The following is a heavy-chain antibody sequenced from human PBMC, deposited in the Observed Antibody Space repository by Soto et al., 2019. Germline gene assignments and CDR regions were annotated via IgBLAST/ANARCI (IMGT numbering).Heavy chain of an antibody. D-gene: IGHD3-10*01. V-gene: IGHV4-39*01. CDR2: IYYSGST. J-gene: IGHJ4*02. Sequence: PSETLSLTCTVSGGSISTSTYYWGWIRQPPGKGLEWIGSIYYSGSTYNNPSLKSRVTLSVGTSKNQFSLKLTSVTAADTAVYYCGRLYLDRVTLVRGDIYYFDYWGQGTLVTVSS. CDR1: GGSISTSTYY. CDR3: GRLYLDRVTLVRGDIYYFDY.